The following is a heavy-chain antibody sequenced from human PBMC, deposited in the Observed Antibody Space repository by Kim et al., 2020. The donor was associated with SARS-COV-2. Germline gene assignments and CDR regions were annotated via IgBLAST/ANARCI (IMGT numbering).Heavy chain of an antibody. V-gene: IGHV1-8*01. CDR2: MNPNSGNT. J-gene: IGHJ6*02. Sequence: ASVKVSCNASGYTFTSYDINWVRQATGQGLEWMGWMNPNSGNTGYAQKFQGRVTMTRNTSISTAYMELSSLRSEDTAVYYCARAAAGRGGTYYYYGMDVWGQGTTVTVSS. CDR1: GYTFTSYD. CDR3: ARAAAGRGGTYYYYGMDV. D-gene: IGHD6-13*01.